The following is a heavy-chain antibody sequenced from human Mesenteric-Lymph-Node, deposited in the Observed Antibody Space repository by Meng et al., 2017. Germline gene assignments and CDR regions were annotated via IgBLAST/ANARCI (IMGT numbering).Heavy chain of an antibody. Sequence: GESLKISCAASGFTVSSNYMSWVRQAPGKGLEWVSVIYSGGSTYYADSVKGRFTISRDNSKNTLYLQMNSLRAEDTAVYYCASGRKYYYDSSGYRDDAFDIWGQGTMVT. CDR3: ASGRKYYYDSSGYRDDAFDI. J-gene: IGHJ3*02. V-gene: IGHV3-66*02. CDR2: IYSGGST. D-gene: IGHD3-22*01. CDR1: GFTVSSNY.